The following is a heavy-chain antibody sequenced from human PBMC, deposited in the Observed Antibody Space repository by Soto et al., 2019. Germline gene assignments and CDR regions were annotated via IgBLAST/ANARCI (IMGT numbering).Heavy chain of an antibody. D-gene: IGHD3-3*01. CDR3: ARGYYDFWSGYRINNWFDP. CDR1: GFTFSSYS. CDR2: ISSSSSYI. J-gene: IGHJ5*02. V-gene: IGHV3-21*01. Sequence: GGSLRLSCAASGFTFSSYSMNWVRQAPGKGLEWVSSISSSSSYIYYADSVKGRFTISRDNAKNSLYLQMNSLRAEDTAVYYCARGYYDFWSGYRINNWFDPWGQGTLVTVSS.